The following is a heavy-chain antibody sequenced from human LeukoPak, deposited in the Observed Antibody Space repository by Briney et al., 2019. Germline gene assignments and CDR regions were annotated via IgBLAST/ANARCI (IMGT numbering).Heavy chain of an antibody. V-gene: IGHV3-30*18. D-gene: IGHD2-15*01. CDR2: ISYDGSNK. J-gene: IGHJ4*02. Sequence: PGGSLRLSCAASGFTFSSYSMNWVRQAPGKGLEWVAVISYDGSNKYYADSVKGRFTISRDNSKNTLYLQMNSLRAEDTAVYYCAKDKGGYFDYWGQGTLVTVSS. CDR1: GFTFSSYS. CDR3: AKDKGGYFDY.